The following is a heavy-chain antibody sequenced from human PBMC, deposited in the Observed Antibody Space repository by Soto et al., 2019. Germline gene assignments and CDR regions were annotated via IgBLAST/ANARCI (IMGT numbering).Heavy chain of an antibody. CDR2: VSYDGSNK. J-gene: IGHJ6*04. Sequence: QVQLVESGGGVVQPGRSLRLSCVASGFTFSQYPMHWVRQAPGKGLEWVAVVSYDGSNKYYADSVRGRFIVSRDNSKNTLYLQMNSLSAEDTAVFYCARDTVYFAMDVWGYGTTVTVSS. V-gene: IGHV3-30*04. CDR1: GFTFSQYP. D-gene: IGHD4-4*01. CDR3: ARDTVYFAMDV.